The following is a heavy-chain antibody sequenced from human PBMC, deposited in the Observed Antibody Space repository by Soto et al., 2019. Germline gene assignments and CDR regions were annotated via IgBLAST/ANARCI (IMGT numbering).Heavy chain of an antibody. CDR3: AKQRPVGGGPFKY. D-gene: IGHD3-16*01. V-gene: IGHV4-34*01. CDR2: INHSGIT. CDR1: GGSFSAYY. J-gene: IGHJ4*02. Sequence: SETLSLTCAVYGGSFSAYYWSWIRQSPGKGLEWIGEINHSGITNYNPSLKSRVTISVDKSKNQFSLKLNSVTAADAAVYRCAKQRPVGGGPFKYWARETLFTFP.